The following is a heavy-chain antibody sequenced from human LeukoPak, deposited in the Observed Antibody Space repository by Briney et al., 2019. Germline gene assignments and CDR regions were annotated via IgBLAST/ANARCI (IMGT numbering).Heavy chain of an antibody. CDR1: GGSINNGGYY. CDR3: ASTRKPLDALFGVVIAGGDYQDAFDI. J-gene: IGHJ3*02. Sequence: PSQTLSLTCTVSGGSINNGGYYWSWIRQHPGKGLEWIGYIYYSGSSYYNPSLRSRVTISVDTSKNQFSLKLSSVTAADTAVYYCASTRKPLDALFGVVIAGGDYQDAFDIWGQGTMVTVSS. D-gene: IGHD3-3*01. V-gene: IGHV4-30-4*01. CDR2: IYYSGSS.